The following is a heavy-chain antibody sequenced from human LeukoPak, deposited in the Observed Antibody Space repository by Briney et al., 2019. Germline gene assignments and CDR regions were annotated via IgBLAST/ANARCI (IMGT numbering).Heavy chain of an antibody. V-gene: IGHV3-74*01. CDR1: GFTFSSYW. D-gene: IGHD2-2*01. CDR3: ALVVPADNGWDY. J-gene: IGHJ4*02. Sequence: GGSLRLSCAASGFTFSSYWMHWVRQAPGKGLVWVSRINSDGSSTSYADSVKGRFTISRDNAKNTLYLQMNSLRAEDTAVYYCALVVPADNGWDYWGQGTLVTVSS. CDR2: INSDGSST.